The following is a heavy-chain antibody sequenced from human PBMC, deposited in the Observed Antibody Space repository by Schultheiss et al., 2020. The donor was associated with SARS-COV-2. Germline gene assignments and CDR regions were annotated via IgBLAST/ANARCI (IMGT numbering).Heavy chain of an antibody. D-gene: IGHD3-22*01. CDR1: GLTFSSYA. CDR3: ARTYYYDSSGYYGGQVVITAVAFDI. V-gene: IGHV3-30*04. J-gene: IGHJ3*02. CDR2: ISYDGSNK. Sequence: GGSLRLSCAASGLTFSSYAMSWVRQAPGKGLEWVAVISYDGSNKYYADSVKGRFTISGDNSKNTLYLQMNSLRAEDTAVYYCARTYYYDSSGYYGGQVVITAVAFDIWGQGTMVTVSS.